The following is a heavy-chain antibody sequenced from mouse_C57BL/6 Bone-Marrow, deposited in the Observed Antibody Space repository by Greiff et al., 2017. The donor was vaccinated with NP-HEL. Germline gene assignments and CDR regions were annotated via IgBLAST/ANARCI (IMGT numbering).Heavy chain of an antibody. D-gene: IGHD1-1*01. CDR1: GYSFTGYY. J-gene: IGHJ2*01. V-gene: IGHV1-42*01. CDR2: INPSTGGT. CDR3: ARRGSSFYYFDD. Sequence: VQLKQSGPELVKPGASVKISCKASGYSFTGYYMNWVKQSPEKSLEWIGEINPSTGGTTYNQKFKAKATLTVDKSSSTAYMQLKSLTSEDSAVYYCARRGSSFYYFDDWGKGTTLTVSS.